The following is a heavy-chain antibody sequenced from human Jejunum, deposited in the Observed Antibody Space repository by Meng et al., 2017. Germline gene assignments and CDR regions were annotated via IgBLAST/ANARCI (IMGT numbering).Heavy chain of an antibody. V-gene: IGHV4-39*07. J-gene: IGHJ4*02. D-gene: IGHD1-7*01. Sequence: QLQLPEAAAALLTSAATRAATFMVFCGSLRSSSYRGGWIRQSAGKGLEWIGSMTYSGTAYYNPSLKSRVTMSGDTPKNQFSLRLTSVTAADTAVYYCARVELGLALDYWGQGALVTVSS. CDR2: MTYSGTA. CDR1: CGSLRSSSYR. CDR3: ARVELGLALDY.